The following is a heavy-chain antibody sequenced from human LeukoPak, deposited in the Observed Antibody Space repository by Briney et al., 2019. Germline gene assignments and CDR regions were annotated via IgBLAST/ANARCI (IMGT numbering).Heavy chain of an antibody. CDR1: GGSISSYY. V-gene: IGHV4-59*08. D-gene: IGHD3-3*01. J-gene: IGHJ6*03. CDR2: IYYSGST. CDR3: AATPLRFLEWFPPPYYMDV. Sequence: PSETLSLTCTVSGGSISSYYWSWIRQPPGKGLEWIGYIYYSGSTNYNPSLKSRVTISVDTSKNQFSLKLSSVTAAETAVYYCAATPLRFLEWFPPPYYMDVWGKGTTVTVSS.